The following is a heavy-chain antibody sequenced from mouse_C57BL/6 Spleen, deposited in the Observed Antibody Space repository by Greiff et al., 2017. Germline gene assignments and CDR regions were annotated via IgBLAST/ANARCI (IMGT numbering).Heavy chain of an antibody. D-gene: IGHD1-1*01. V-gene: IGHV1-55*01. Sequence: QVQLQQPGAELVKPGASVKMSCKASGYTFTSYWITWVKQRPGQGLEWIGDIYPGSGSTNYNEKFKGKATLTVDTSSSTAYMQLSSLTSEDAAVYDCARNPHYYGRGYDMDYWGQGTSVTVSS. J-gene: IGHJ4*01. CDR3: ARNPHYYGRGYDMDY. CDR2: IYPGSGST. CDR1: GYTFTSYW.